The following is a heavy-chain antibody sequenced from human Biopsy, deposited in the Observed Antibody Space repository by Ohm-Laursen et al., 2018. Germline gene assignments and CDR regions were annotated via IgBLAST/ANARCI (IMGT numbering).Heavy chain of an antibody. D-gene: IGHD3-3*01. CDR2: FAPENGRI. V-gene: IGHV1-24*01. Sequence: ASVKVSCKVSGYSLTELSMHWVRQAPGQGLEWMGGFAPENGRIVYSQKFQGRVTMTEDTSTSTAYMEVWRLSSADTAVYYCAAGRDVWNVNYWGQGTQVIVSS. CDR3: AAGRDVWNVNY. CDR1: GYSLTELS. J-gene: IGHJ4*02.